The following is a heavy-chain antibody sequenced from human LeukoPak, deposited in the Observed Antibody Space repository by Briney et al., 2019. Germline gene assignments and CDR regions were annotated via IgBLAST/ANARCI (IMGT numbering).Heavy chain of an antibody. D-gene: IGHD6-6*01. J-gene: IGHJ5*02. CDR3: ARRGIAARYWFDP. CDR1: GYTLTSYD. Sequence: WASVNVSCQASGYTLTSYDTNRVRPATGQGLEWVGWMKPNIGNTGYAQTFQGRVTMTRNTSISTAYIELSRQRSKDAAAYYCARRGIAARYWFDPWGQGTLVTVSS. V-gene: IGHV1-8*01. CDR2: MKPNIGNT.